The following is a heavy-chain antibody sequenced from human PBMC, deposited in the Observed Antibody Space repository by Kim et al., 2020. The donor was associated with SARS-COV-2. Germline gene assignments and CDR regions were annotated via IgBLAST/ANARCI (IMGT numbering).Heavy chain of an antibody. J-gene: IGHJ3*02. CDR2: IKQDGSEK. CDR3: ARDGWFGEPYWDAFDI. CDR1: GFTFSSYW. V-gene: IGHV3-7*01. Sequence: GGSLRLSCAASGFTFSSYWMSWVRQAPGKGLEWVANIKQDGSEKYYVDSVKGRFTISRDNAKNSLYLQMNSLRAEDTAVYYCARDGWFGEPYWDAFDIWGQGTMVTVSS. D-gene: IGHD3-10*01.